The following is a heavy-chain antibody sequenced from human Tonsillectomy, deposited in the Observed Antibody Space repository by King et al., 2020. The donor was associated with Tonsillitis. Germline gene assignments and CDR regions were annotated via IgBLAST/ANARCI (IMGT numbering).Heavy chain of an antibody. Sequence: VQLQQWGAGLLKPSETLSLTCAVYGGSFSGYYWSWIRQPPGKGLEWIGEINHSGSTNYNPSLKSRVTISVDTSKNQFSLTLSSVTAADTAVYYCASFGGYCSGGSCYYNWFDPWGQGTLVTVSS. CDR2: INHSGST. CDR1: GGSFSGYY. J-gene: IGHJ5*02. D-gene: IGHD2-15*01. CDR3: ASFGGYCSGGSCYYNWFDP. V-gene: IGHV4-34*01.